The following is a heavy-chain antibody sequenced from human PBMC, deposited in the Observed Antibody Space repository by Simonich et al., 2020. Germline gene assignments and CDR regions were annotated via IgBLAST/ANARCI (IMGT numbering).Heavy chain of an antibody. CDR3: ARGRIAAAGTYYYYYMDV. CDR1: GYTFTGYY. V-gene: IGHV1-2*02. J-gene: IGHJ6*03. D-gene: IGHD6-13*01. CDR2: INPNSGGT. Sequence: QVQLVQSGAEVKKPGASVKVSCKASGYTFTGYYMHWVRQAPGQGLEWMGWINPNSGGTNYAQKLKGRVTMTRDTSISTAYMELSRLRSDDTAVYYCARGRIAAAGTYYYYYMDVWGKGTTVTVSS.